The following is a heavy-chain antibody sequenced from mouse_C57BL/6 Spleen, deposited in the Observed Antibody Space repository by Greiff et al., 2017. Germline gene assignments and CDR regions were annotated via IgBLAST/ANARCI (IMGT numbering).Heavy chain of an antibody. CDR2: ISSGSSTI. J-gene: IGHJ1*03. D-gene: IGHD1-1*01. V-gene: IGHV5-17*01. CDR1: GFTFSDYG. CDR3: ARNYYGSRTGYFDV. Sequence: EVNLVESGGGLVKPGGSLKLSCAASGFTFSDYGMHWVRQAPEKGLEWVAYISSGSSTIYYADTVKGRFTISRDNAKNTLFLQMTSLRSEDTAMYYCARNYYGSRTGYFDVWGTGTTVTVSS.